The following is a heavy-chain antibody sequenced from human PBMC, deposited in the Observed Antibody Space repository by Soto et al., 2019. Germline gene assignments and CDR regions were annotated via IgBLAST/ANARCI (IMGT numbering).Heavy chain of an antibody. CDR1: GYTFTSYG. Sequence: QVQLVQSGAEVKKPGASVKVSCKASGYTFTSYGVIWVRQAPGQGVEWMGWISAYNGNTNYAQKLQGRVTITTDTSTITAYMELRSLRSDDTAVYYCARASAVAGTVDYWGQGTLVTVSS. V-gene: IGHV1-18*01. CDR2: ISAYNGNT. CDR3: ARASAVAGTVDY. J-gene: IGHJ4*02. D-gene: IGHD6-19*01.